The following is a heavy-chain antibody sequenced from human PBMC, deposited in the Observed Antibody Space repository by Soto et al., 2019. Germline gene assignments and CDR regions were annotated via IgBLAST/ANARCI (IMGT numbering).Heavy chain of an antibody. CDR2: IWFDGSNK. D-gene: IGHD6-25*01. Sequence: QVQLVESGGGVVQPGRSLRLSCAASGFTFSSCGMHWVRQAPGKGLEWVAVIWFDGSNKYYADSVKGRFTISRDNSKNTLYLQMNTLRADDTAVYYCARGFPSRLIAAPFDYWGQGTLVTVSS. CDR1: GFTFSSCG. V-gene: IGHV3-33*01. CDR3: ARGFPSRLIAAPFDY. J-gene: IGHJ4*02.